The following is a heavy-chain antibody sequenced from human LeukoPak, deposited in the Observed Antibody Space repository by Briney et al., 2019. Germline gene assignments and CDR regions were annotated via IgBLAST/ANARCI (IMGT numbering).Heavy chain of an antibody. CDR1: GGSFSSSSYY. D-gene: IGHD6-6*01. Sequence: SETLSLTCAVYGGSFSSSSYYWGWIRQPPGKGLEWIGSIYYSGSTYYNPSLKSRVTISVDTSKNQFSLKLSSVTAADTAVYYCARQGAAPAGFDYWGQGTLVTVSS. J-gene: IGHJ4*02. CDR2: IYYSGST. V-gene: IGHV4-39*01. CDR3: ARQGAAPAGFDY.